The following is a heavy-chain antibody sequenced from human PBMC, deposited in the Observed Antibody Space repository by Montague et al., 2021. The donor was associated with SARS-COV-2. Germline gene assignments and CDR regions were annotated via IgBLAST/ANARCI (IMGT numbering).Heavy chain of an antibody. V-gene: IGHV2-5*02. CDR1: GFSLSTSGVG. J-gene: IGHJ4*02. D-gene: IGHD3-10*01. CDR2: IYWDDDK. CDR3: AHRRPGSGSNYFDY. Sequence: PPLVKPTQTLTLTCTFSGFSLSTSGVGVGWFRQPPGRALEWLALIYWDDDKRYSPSLKSRLTITKDTSKNQVVLTMTNMDPVDTATYYCAHRRPGSGSNYFDYWGQGTLVTVSS.